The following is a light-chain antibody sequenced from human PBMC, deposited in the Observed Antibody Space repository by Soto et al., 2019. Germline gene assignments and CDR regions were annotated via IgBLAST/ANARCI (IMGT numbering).Light chain of an antibody. Sequence: EIVWTQSPGTLSLSPGERATLSCRASQSVSSSYLAWYQQKPGQAPRHLIYGASSRATSIPDRFSGSGSGKDFTLTISRLEPEDFAVYYCQQYGSSPPLPFGEGTQVASK. V-gene: IGKV3-20*01. J-gene: IGKJ4*01. CDR3: QQYGSSPPLP. CDR1: QSVSSSY. CDR2: GAS.